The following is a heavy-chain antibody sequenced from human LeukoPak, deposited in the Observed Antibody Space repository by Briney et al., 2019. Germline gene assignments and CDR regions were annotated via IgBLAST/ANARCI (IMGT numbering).Heavy chain of an antibody. Sequence: GGSLRLSCAASGFSFSDHYMDWVRQAPGKGLEWVGRSRNKANSYTTEYAASVKGRFSISRDVSKNSLYLQMNSLKSEDTAVYYCAMVPVSGRGPYYFDYWGQGTLVTVSS. D-gene: IGHD1-26*01. CDR3: AMVPVSGRGPYYFDY. CDR1: GFSFSDHY. J-gene: IGHJ4*02. V-gene: IGHV3-72*01. CDR2: SRNKANSYTT.